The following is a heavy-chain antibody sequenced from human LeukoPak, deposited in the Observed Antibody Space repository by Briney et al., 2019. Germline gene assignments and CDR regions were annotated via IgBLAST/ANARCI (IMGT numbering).Heavy chain of an antibody. Sequence: ASVKVSCKASGYTLTGYYMHWVRQAPGQGLEWMGRINPNSGGTNYAQKFQGRVTMTRDTSISTAYMELSRLRSDDTAVYYCARDFAPGIIAVAGTPDYWGQGTLVTVSS. V-gene: IGHV1-2*06. CDR2: INPNSGGT. CDR3: ARDFAPGIIAVAGTPDY. D-gene: IGHD6-19*01. J-gene: IGHJ4*02. CDR1: GYTLTGYY.